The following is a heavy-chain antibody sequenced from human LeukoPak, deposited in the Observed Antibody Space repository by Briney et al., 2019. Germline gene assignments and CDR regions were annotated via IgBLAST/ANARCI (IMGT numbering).Heavy chain of an antibody. J-gene: IGHJ4*02. CDR1: GYSFTSYW. D-gene: IGHD3-22*01. CDR3: ARLALVYYYDSSGYPLSYFDS. Sequence: GESLKISCKGSGYSFTSYWIGWVRQMPGKGLEWMGIIYPGDSDTRYSPSFQGQVTISADKSISTAYLQWSSLKASDTAMYYCARLALVYYYDSSGYPLSYFDSWGQGTLVTVSS. V-gene: IGHV5-51*01. CDR2: IYPGDSDT.